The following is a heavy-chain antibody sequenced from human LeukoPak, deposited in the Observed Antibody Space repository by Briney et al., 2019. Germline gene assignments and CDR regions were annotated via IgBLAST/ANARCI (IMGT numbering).Heavy chain of an antibody. D-gene: IGHD3-10*01. V-gene: IGHV1-18*01. Sequence: ASVKVSCKASGYTFTSYGISWVRQAPGQGLEWMGWISAYNGNTNYAQKFQDRVTMTTDTSTSTAYMELRNLRSDDTAVYYCARDGRFGELFDYWGQGTLVTVSS. CDR1: GYTFTSYG. CDR2: ISAYNGNT. CDR3: ARDGRFGELFDY. J-gene: IGHJ4*02.